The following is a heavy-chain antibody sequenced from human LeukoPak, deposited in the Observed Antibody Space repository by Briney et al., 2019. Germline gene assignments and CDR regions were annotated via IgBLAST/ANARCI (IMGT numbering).Heavy chain of an antibody. CDR1: GFTFSTYE. CDR3: ARDLRIISVDY. V-gene: IGHV3-48*03. J-gene: IGHJ4*02. CDR2: ISGGGGVV. D-gene: IGHD3-10*01. Sequence: QPGGSLRLSWAASGFTFSTYEMRWVRQAPGRGMGWVSYISGGGGVVYYADAVKGRSTISRDNAKNSLFLQMNSLRVEDTAVYYCARDLRIISVDYWGQGTLVTVSS.